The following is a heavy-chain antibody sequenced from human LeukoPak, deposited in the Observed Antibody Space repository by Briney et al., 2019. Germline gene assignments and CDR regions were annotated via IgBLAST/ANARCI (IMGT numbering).Heavy chain of an antibody. J-gene: IGHJ4*02. D-gene: IGHD3-22*01. V-gene: IGHV4-34*01. Sequence: SETLSLTCAFYGGSFSGYYWSWIRQPPGKGLEWIGDINPGGSTNYNPSLKSRVIVSVDTSKNQLSPKLTSVTAADTAVYYCAGDHGSSGYLYWGQGILVTVSP. CDR1: GGSFSGYY. CDR2: INPGGST. CDR3: AGDHGSSGYLY.